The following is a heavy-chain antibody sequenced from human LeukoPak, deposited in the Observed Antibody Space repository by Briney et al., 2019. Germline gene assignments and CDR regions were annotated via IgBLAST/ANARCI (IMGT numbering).Heavy chain of an antibody. CDR2: MNQDGSEK. J-gene: IGHJ4*02. CDR3: AVNWNLDY. V-gene: IGHV3-7*03. Sequence: PGGSLRLSCAASGFTFSSYWMSWVRQAPGKGLEWVANMNQDGSEKYYVDSVKGRFTISRDNSKNTLYLQMNSLRAEDTALYYCAVNWNLDYWGQGTLVTVSS. D-gene: IGHD1-1*01. CDR1: GFTFSSYW.